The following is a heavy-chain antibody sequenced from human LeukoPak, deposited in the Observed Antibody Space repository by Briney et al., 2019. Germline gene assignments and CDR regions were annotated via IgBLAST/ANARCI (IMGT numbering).Heavy chain of an antibody. CDR3: ARAVGAIRYFDL. CDR1: GGSISTYY. V-gene: IGHV4-59*01. CDR2: IYHTGST. Sequence: SETLSLTCTVSGGSISTYYWTWIRQSPGKGLEWIGYIYHTGSTDYNPSLKSRVTLSVDTSKNQFSLNLSSLTAADTAVYYCARAVGAIRYFDLWGQGTLVTVSS. J-gene: IGHJ4*02. D-gene: IGHD2-2*02.